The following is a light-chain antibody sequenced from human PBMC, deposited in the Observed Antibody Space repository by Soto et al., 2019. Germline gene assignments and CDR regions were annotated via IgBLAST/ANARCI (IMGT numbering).Light chain of an antibody. Sequence: EIVMPQSTATLSVSPGERATLSCRASQSVSSNLAWYQQKPGQAPRLLIYGASTRATGIPARFSGSGSGTEFTLTISSLQSEDFAVYYCQQYNNWPPWTFGQGTKV. CDR1: QSVSSN. V-gene: IGKV3D-15*01. J-gene: IGKJ1*01. CDR3: QQYNNWPPWT. CDR2: GAS.